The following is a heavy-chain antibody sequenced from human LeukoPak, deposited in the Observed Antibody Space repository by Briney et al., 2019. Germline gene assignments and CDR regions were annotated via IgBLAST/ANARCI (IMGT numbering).Heavy chain of an antibody. Sequence: SETLSLTCTVPGGSISSNNCYWAWIRQTPGKGLEWIGSAYCSGGTYYNPSLESRVTISVDTSKNQFSLKLSSVTAADTAVYYYARWRGVFDYWGQGTLVTVSS. CDR1: GGSISSNNCY. J-gene: IGHJ4*02. V-gene: IGHV4-39*07. CDR3: ARWRGVFDY. CDR2: AYCSGGT. D-gene: IGHD3-10*01.